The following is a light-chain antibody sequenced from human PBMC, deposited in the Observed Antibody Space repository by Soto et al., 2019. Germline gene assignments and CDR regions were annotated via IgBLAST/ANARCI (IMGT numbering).Light chain of an antibody. Sequence: QSVLTQPPSASGTPGQRVTISCSGSSSNIGSNTVNWYQQLPGTAPKLLIYSNNQRPSGVPDRFSGSKSGTSASLAISGLQSEYEADYYCAAWDDSLNGHVFGGGTKLTVL. V-gene: IGLV1-44*01. J-gene: IGLJ3*02. CDR1: SSNIGSNT. CDR3: AAWDDSLNGHV. CDR2: SNN.